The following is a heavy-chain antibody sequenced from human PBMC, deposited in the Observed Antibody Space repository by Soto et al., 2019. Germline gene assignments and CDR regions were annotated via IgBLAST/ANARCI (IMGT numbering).Heavy chain of an antibody. CDR2: IYHSGTT. Sequence: QVQLQESGPGLVKPSGTLSLTCAVSGGSISSTNWWTWVRQSPGRGLEWIGEIYHSGTTNYIPSLKSRVNIAVDMSTNHFSLTLISVTAADTAVYYCAFPATADFDYWGKGILVTVSS. D-gene: IGHD6-13*01. CDR3: AFPATADFDY. V-gene: IGHV4-4*02. CDR1: GGSISSTNW. J-gene: IGHJ4*02.